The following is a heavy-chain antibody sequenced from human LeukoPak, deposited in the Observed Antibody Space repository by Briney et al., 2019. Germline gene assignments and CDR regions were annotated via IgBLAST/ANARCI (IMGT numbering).Heavy chain of an antibody. CDR3: ATGGYYDSSGYSPDFDY. CDR2: ISSSGSTI. CDR1: GSTSSSYE. Sequence: PGGSLRLSCAASGSTSSSYEMNWVRQAPGKGLEWVSYISSSGSTIYYADSVKGRFTISRDNAKNSLYLQMNSLRAEDTAVYYCATGGYYDSSGYSPDFDYGGQETLVTVS. V-gene: IGHV3-48*03. J-gene: IGHJ4*02. D-gene: IGHD3-22*01.